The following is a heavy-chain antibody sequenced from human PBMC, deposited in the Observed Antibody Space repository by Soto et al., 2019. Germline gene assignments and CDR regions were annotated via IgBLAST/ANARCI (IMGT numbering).Heavy chain of an antibody. CDR2: IYHSGST. Sequence: QLQLQESGSGLVKPSQTLSLTCAVSGGSISSGGYSWSWIRQPPGKGLEWVGYIYHSGSTYHNPSPKSLVTISVDRSKNQFSLKLSSVTAADTAVYYCARELNNWFDPWGQGTLVTVSS. V-gene: IGHV4-30-2*01. CDR1: GGSISSGGYS. J-gene: IGHJ5*02. CDR3: ARELNNWFDP.